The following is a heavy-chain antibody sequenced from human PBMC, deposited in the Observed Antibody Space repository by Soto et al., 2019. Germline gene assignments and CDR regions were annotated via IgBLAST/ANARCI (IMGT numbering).Heavy chain of an antibody. D-gene: IGHD3-3*01. CDR2: ILSDGSKK. V-gene: IGHV3-30-3*01. CDR3: TRGDLYSRSCSHTPYFDY. Sequence: QVQLVESGGDVVQPGRSLRLSCTASGFTFNRYAINWVRQAPAKGLEWVAVILSDGSKKYYADSVKGRFTLSRDNSKNTLYVQMNSLRIDDTAVYYCTRGDLYSRSCSHTPYFDYWGQGTLVTVSS. CDR1: GFTFNRYA. J-gene: IGHJ4*02.